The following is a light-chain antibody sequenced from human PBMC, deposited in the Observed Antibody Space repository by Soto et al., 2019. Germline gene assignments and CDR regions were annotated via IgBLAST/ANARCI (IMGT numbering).Light chain of an antibody. CDR2: DAS. V-gene: IGKV3-11*01. Sequence: EIVLTQSPATLSLSPGERATLSCRASQSVSSYLAWYQQKPGQAPRLLIYDASNRATGIPARFSGSGSGTGFTLTISSLEPEDFAVYYCQQRSNSPPLFTSGPGTKVDIK. J-gene: IGKJ3*01. CDR1: QSVSSY. CDR3: QQRSNSPPLFT.